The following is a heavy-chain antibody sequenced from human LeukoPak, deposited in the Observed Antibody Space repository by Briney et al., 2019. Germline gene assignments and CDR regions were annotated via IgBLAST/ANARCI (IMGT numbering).Heavy chain of an antibody. Sequence: PGGSLRLSCAASGFTFSSYAMSWVRQAPGQGLDSFSAISGSGGSTNYAPSVNGRFTTSRDNSKHTLYLQMNSLRAEDTAVYYCANPLFSDRGHETFQHWGQGTLVTVSS. CDR3: ANPLFSDRGHETFQH. CDR1: GFTFSSYA. V-gene: IGHV3-23*01. J-gene: IGHJ1*01. CDR2: ISGSGGST. D-gene: IGHD2-15*01.